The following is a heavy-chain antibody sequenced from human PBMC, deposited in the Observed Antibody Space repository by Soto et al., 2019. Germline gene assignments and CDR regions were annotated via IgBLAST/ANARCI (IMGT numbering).Heavy chain of an antibody. CDR3: ARLRCSSTSCYYYYGMDV. CDR1: GYTFTSYA. J-gene: IGHJ6*02. V-gene: IGHV1-3*01. CDR2: INAGSGNT. Sequence: ASEKVSCKASGYTFTSYAMHWVRQAPGQRLEWMGWINAGSGNTKYSQKFQGRVTITRDTSASTAYMELSSLRSEDTAVYYCARLRCSSTSCYYYYGMDVWGQGTTVTVSS. D-gene: IGHD2-2*01.